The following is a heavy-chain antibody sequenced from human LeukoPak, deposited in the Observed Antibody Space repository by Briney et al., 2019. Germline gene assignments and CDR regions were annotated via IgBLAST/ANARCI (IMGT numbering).Heavy chain of an antibody. CDR1: GGSISSSSYY. J-gene: IGHJ4*02. CDR2: IYYSGST. CDR3: ARDTSGSGWYKNYFDY. D-gene: IGHD6-19*01. Sequence: SETLSLTCTVSGGSISSSSYYWGWIRQPPGKGLEWIGYIYYSGSTYYNPSLKSRTTISVDTSKNQFSLKLSSVTAADTAVYYCARDTSGSGWYKNYFDYWGQGILVTVSS. V-gene: IGHV4-30-4*08.